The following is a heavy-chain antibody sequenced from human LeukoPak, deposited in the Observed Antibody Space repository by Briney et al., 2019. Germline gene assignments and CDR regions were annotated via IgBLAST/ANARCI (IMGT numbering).Heavy chain of an antibody. J-gene: IGHJ4*02. CDR2: ISSSSSYI. CDR1: GFTFSSYS. D-gene: IGHD6-19*01. V-gene: IGHV3-21*04. Sequence: GGSLRLSCAASGFTFSSYSMNWVRQAPGKGLEWVSSISSSSSYIYYADSVKGRFTISRDNAKNTLYLQMNSLRAEDTAVYYCARRSGIAVAGAFDYWGQGTLVTVSS. CDR3: ARRSGIAVAGAFDY.